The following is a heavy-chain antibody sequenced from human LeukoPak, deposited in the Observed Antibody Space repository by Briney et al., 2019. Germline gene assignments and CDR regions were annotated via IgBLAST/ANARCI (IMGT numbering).Heavy chain of an antibody. Sequence: GGSLRLSCAASGISFNNYWMHWVRQAPGKGLVWVSRVNSDGSSTVYADSVKGRFTISRDNARTTVYLQMSSLRLHDTATYYCATGLGHYYDYWGQGSLVTVSS. CDR1: GISFNNYW. V-gene: IGHV3-74*01. CDR3: ATGLGHYYDY. J-gene: IGHJ4*02. D-gene: IGHD3-22*01. CDR2: VNSDGSST.